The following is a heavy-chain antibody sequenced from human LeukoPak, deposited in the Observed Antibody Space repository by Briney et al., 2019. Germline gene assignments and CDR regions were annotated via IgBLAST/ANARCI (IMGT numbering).Heavy chain of an antibody. D-gene: IGHD4-17*01. Sequence: GGSLRLSCSASGFTFSSYAMHWVRQAPGKRLEYVSAISSNGGSTYYADSVKGRFTISRDNSKNTLYLQMSSLRAEDTAVYYCVKDHDDYGALFDYWGQGTLVTVSS. CDR2: ISSNGGST. J-gene: IGHJ4*02. V-gene: IGHV3-64D*06. CDR1: GFTFSSYA. CDR3: VKDHDDYGALFDY.